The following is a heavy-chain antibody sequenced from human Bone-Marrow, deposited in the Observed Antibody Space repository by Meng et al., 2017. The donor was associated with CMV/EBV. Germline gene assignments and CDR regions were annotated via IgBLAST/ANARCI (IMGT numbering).Heavy chain of an antibody. CDR2: ISNSGTDI. J-gene: IGHJ4*02. Sequence: GESLKISCAASGFTFSDYYLGWVRLAPGKGLEWVSYISNSGTDIYYAGSVKGRFTISRDNAKNSLYMQMNSLRVEDTAVYYCVKYTSGWYGVDWGPGTLVTVSS. V-gene: IGHV3-11*01. D-gene: IGHD6-19*01. CDR1: GFTFSDYY. CDR3: VKYTSGWYGVD.